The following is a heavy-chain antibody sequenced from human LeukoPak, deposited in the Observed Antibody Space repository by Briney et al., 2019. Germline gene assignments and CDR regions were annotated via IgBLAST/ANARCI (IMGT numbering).Heavy chain of an antibody. D-gene: IGHD6-6*01. Sequence: PGGSLRLSCAASGFSFSSYWMTWLRQAPGKGLEWIGYIYHSGSTYYNPSLKSRVTISVDRSKNQFSLKLSSVTAADTAVYYCARRADGSSSGEVFDYWGQGTLVTVSS. CDR1: GFSFSSYW. V-gene: IGHV4-4*02. CDR3: ARRADGSSSGEVFDY. J-gene: IGHJ4*02. CDR2: IYHSGST.